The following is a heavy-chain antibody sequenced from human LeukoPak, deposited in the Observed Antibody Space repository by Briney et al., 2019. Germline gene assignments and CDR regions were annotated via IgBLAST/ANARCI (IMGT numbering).Heavy chain of an antibody. D-gene: IGHD4-17*01. Sequence: SSETLSLTCTVSGGSISSYYWSWIRQPPGKGLESIGYIYYSNTNYNPSLKSRVTISVDTSKNQFSLKLSSGTAADTAVYYCARLKYGDYGLYYFDYWGQGTLVTVSS. CDR1: GGSISSYY. J-gene: IGHJ4*02. V-gene: IGHV4-59*08. CDR3: ARLKYGDYGLYYFDY. CDR2: IYYSNT.